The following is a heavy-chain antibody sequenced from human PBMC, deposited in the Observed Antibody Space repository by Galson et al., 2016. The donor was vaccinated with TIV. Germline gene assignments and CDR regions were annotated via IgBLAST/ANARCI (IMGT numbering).Heavy chain of an antibody. Sequence: SLRISCAASGFTFSSYGMHWVRQAPGKGLEWVAFLRYDGSNKYYGDSVKGRFTISRDNSKNTLYLQMNSLRAEDTAVYYCTKDSSVSVVVTAKGFDYWGQGTLVTVSS. CDR2: LRYDGSNK. D-gene: IGHD2-21*02. CDR3: TKDSSVSVVVTAKGFDY. J-gene: IGHJ4*02. V-gene: IGHV3-30*02. CDR1: GFTFSSYG.